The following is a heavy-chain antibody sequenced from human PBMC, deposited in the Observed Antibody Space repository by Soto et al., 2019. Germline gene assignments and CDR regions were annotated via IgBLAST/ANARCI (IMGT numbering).Heavy chain of an antibody. CDR1: GFSFSDYS. Sequence: EVQLVESGGGLAKPGGSLRLSCAASGFSFSDYSMNWVRQAPGKGLEWVSSISSSSSYIYYADSLKGRFTVSRDNAKISLYLQMNSLRAEDTAIYYCARDQRSSTWGDFDYWGQGTLVAVSS. CDR3: ARDQRSSTWGDFDY. CDR2: ISSSSSYI. J-gene: IGHJ4*02. D-gene: IGHD7-27*01. V-gene: IGHV3-21*01.